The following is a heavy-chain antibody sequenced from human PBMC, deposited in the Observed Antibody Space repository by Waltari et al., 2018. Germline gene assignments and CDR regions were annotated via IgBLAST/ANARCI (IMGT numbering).Heavy chain of an antibody. Sequence: QVQLVESGGGVVQPGRSLRLSCAASGFTFSSYGMHWVRQAPGKGLEWVAGIWYDGSNKDYADSGKGRFTISRDNSKNTLYLQMNSLRAEDTAVYYCAEVVKGLWGQGTLVTVSS. D-gene: IGHD2-15*01. CDR2: IWYDGSNK. V-gene: IGHV3-33*01. CDR1: GFTFSSYG. J-gene: IGHJ4*02. CDR3: AEVVKGL.